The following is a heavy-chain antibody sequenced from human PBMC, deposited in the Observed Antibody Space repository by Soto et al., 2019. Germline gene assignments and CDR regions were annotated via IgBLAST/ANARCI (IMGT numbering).Heavy chain of an antibody. V-gene: IGHV3-33*01. D-gene: IGHD6-19*01. CDR2: MWHDGSNK. CDR3: AREQQWVVYGASDI. Sequence: QVQLVESGGGVVQPGRSLRLSCAASGFSLSTYGMYWVRQAPGKGLEWVAVMWHDGSNKDYADSVKGRLTISRDNSKNTLYLQMNSLRAEDTAVYYCAREQQWVVYGASDIWGQGTMVTVSS. CDR1: GFSLSTYG. J-gene: IGHJ3*02.